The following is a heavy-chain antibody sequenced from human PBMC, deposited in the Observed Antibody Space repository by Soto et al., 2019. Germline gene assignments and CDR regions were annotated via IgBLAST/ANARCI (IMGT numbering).Heavy chain of an antibody. CDR3: AREDYDILTGYGPYYYYYGMDV. D-gene: IGHD3-9*01. V-gene: IGHV3-30-3*01. CDR1: GFTFSSYA. J-gene: IGHJ6*02. CDR2: ISYDGSNK. Sequence: GGSLRLSCAASGFTFSSYAMHGVRQAPGKGLEWVAVISYDGSNKYYADSVKGRFTISRDNSKNTLYLQMNSLRAEDTAVYYCAREDYDILTGYGPYYYYYGMDVWGQGTTVTVSS.